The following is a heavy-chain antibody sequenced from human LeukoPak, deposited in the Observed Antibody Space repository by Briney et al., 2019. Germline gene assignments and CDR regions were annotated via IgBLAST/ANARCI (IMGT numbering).Heavy chain of an antibody. J-gene: IGHJ4*02. D-gene: IGHD3-3*01. Sequence: GGSLRLSCAASGFTFSSYSMTWVRQAPGKGLEWVSYISSSSIITYYADSVKGRFTVSRDNANNSLFLQMNSLRVEDTAMYYCAREEWFSRTWDYWGQGTLVTVSS. CDR1: GFTFSSYS. V-gene: IGHV3-48*01. CDR3: AREEWFSRTWDY. CDR2: ISSSSIIT.